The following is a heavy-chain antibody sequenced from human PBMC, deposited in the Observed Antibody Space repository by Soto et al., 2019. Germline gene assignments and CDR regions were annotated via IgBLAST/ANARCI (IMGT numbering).Heavy chain of an antibody. CDR3: ARQGRCSSTSCYGGWFDP. CDR2: IYYSGST. V-gene: IGHV4-39*01. CDR1: GGSISSSSYY. Sequence: SETLSLTCTVSGGSISSSSYYWGWIRQPPGKGLEWIGSIYYSGSTYYNPSLKSRVTISVDTSKNQFSLKLSSVTAADTAVYYCARQGRCSSTSCYGGWFDPWGQGTLVTVSS. D-gene: IGHD2-2*01. J-gene: IGHJ5*02.